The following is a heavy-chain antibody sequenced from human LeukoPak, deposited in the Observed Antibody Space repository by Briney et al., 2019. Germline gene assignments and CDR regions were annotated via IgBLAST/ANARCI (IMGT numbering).Heavy chain of an antibody. Sequence: GGSLRLSCAASGFTFSNYDMTWVRQAPGKGLEWVSTISDIGVTTYYVDSVKGRFTISRDNSKNTLYLQMNSLRAEDTAVYYCAELGITMIGGVWGKGTTVTISS. CDR1: GFTFSNYD. V-gene: IGHV3-23*01. CDR3: AELGITMIGGV. D-gene: IGHD3-10*02. J-gene: IGHJ6*04. CDR2: ISDIGVTT.